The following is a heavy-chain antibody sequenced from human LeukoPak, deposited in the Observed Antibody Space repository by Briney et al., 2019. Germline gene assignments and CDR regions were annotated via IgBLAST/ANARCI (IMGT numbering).Heavy chain of an antibody. J-gene: IGHJ3*02. D-gene: IGHD3-22*01. CDR1: GGSISSYY. Sequence: SETLSLTCTVSGGSISSYYWSWIRQPLGKGLEWIGYIYYSGSTNYNPSLKSRVTISVDTSKNQFSLKLSSVTAADTAVYYCAREPYYHDSSGSSPFDIWGQGTMVTVSS. CDR2: IYYSGST. CDR3: AREPYYHDSSGSSPFDI. V-gene: IGHV4-59*01.